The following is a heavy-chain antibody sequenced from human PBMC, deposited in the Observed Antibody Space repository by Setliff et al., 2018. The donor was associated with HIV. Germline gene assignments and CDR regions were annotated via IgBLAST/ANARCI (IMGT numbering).Heavy chain of an antibody. CDR1: GVSISSVTFS. CDR3: ATSAAGSDAFEI. J-gene: IGHJ3*02. CDR2: IFHSGTT. D-gene: IGHD6-19*01. V-gene: IGHV4-31*11. Sequence: PSETLSLTCAVSGVSISSVTFSWSWIRQHPGKGLEWIGYIFHSGTTYYKPSLKSRAMISVDTSKNQFSLNLSSVTAADTAVYYCATSAAGSDAFEIWGQGTMVTV.